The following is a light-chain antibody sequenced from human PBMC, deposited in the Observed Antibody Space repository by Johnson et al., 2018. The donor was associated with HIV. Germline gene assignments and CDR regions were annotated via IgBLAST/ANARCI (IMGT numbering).Light chain of an antibody. Sequence: QSVLTQPPSVSAAPGQKVTISCSGSSSNIGNNYVSWYQQLPGTAPKLLIYDNNKRPSGIPDRFSGSKSGTSATLGITGLQTGDAADYYCGTWDSSLSASYVCGTGTKVTVL. CDR1: SSNIGNNY. CDR3: GTWDSSLSASYV. CDR2: DNN. J-gene: IGLJ1*01. V-gene: IGLV1-51*01.